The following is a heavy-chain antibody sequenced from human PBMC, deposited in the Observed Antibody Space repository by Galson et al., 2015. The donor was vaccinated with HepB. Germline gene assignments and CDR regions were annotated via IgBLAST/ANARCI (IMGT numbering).Heavy chain of an antibody. D-gene: IGHD2-15*01. CDR3: ARGGYCSSGSCYGTWFDP. Sequence: SCKASGGPFKFYGISWIRQAPGQGLEWMGAIIPLFGTSTYAQKFQGRVTITADEITSTAYMNMSSLSSEDTAVYYCARGGYCSSGSCYGTWFDPWGQGTLITVSA. J-gene: IGHJ5*02. CDR1: GGPFKFYG. V-gene: IGHV1-69*01. CDR2: IIPLFGTS.